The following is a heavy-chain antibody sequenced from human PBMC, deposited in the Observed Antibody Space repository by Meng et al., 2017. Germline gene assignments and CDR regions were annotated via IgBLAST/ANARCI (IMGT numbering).Heavy chain of an antibody. CDR1: GFSLSTSGMC. J-gene: IGHJ4*02. CDR2: IDWDDDK. D-gene: IGHD6-19*01. CDR3: ARIRSSGWYERVFDY. V-gene: IGHV2-70*20. Sequence: SGPTLVKPTQTLTLTCTFSGFSLSTSGMCVSWVRQPPGQALEWLALIDWDDDKYYSTSLKTRLTISKDTSKNQVVLTMTNMDPVDTATYYCARIRSSGWYERVFDYWGQGTLVTVSS.